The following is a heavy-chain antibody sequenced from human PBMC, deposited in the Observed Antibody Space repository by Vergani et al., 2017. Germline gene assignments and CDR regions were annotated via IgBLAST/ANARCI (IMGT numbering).Heavy chain of an antibody. J-gene: IGHJ3*02. D-gene: IGHD1-1*01. CDR1: GFIFSDHY. CDR3: VRVKGSNWNDHLYDI. V-gene: IGHV3-72*01. CDR2: IRNKANDYTT. Sequence: EVQVVESGGGLVQPGGSLRLSCEASGFIFSDHYMDWVRQAPGKGLEWVGSIRNKANDYTTQYAASVKGRFTISRDDSKSYLYLQMNSLQTEDTALYYCVRVKGSNWNDHLYDIWGKGTLVTVSS.